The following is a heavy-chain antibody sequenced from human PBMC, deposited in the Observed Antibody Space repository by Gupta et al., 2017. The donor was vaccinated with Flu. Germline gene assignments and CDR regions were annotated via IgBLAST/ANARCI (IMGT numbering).Heavy chain of an antibody. J-gene: IGHJ6*02. CDR1: GFTFSSYG. D-gene: IGHD1-26*01. V-gene: IGHV3-30*18. CDR3: AKALRSGATTLYSYYGMDV. Sequence: QVQLVESGGGVVQPGRSLRLSCAASGFTFSSYGMHWVRQAPGKGLEWVAVISYDGSNKYYADSVKGRFTISRDNSKNTLYLQMNSLRAEDTAVYYCAKALRSGATTLYSYYGMDVWGQGTTVTVSS. CDR2: ISYDGSNK.